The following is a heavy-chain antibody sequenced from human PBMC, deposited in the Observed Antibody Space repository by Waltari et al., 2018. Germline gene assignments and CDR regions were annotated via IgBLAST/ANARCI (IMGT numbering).Heavy chain of an antibody. CDR1: GYTFTSYG. D-gene: IGHD3-3*01. J-gene: IGHJ6*02. CDR3: ARDKRITIFGVVIDYYYGMDV. CDR2: ISAYNGNT. Sequence: QVQLVQSGAEVKKPGASVKVSCKASGYTFTSYGISWVRQAPGQGLARMGWISAYNGNTNYAQKLQGRVTMTTDTSTSTAYMELRSLRSDDTAVYYCARDKRITIFGVVIDYYYGMDVWGQGTTVTVSS. V-gene: IGHV1-18*01.